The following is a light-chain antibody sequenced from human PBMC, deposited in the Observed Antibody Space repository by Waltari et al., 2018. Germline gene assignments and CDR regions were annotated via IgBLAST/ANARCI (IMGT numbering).Light chain of an antibody. CDR1: SGHSSYA. CDR2: LNSDGSH. J-gene: IGLJ2*01. CDR3: QAWGTGTKRE. Sequence: QVVLTQSPSASASLGASVKLTCTLSSGHSSYAIAWHQQQPEKGPRYLMKLNSDGSHSRGDGIPDRFSVSSSGAERYLTISRLQSEDEADYFCQAWGTGTKREFGGGTKLTVL. V-gene: IGLV4-69*01.